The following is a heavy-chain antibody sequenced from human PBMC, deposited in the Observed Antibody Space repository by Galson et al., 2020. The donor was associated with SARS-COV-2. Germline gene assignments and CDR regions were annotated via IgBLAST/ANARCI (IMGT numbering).Heavy chain of an antibody. D-gene: IGHD3-22*01. CDR3: ARVPINQYDDSGYYYYFDY. CDR2: ISPNSGGT. Sequence: ASVKVSCTASGYTFTGYYLHWVRQAPGQGLEWVGWISPNSGGTNYAQKFQGRVTMTRDTSISTAYMELSRLRSDDTAVYYCARVPINQYDDSGYYYYFDYWGQGTLVTVSS. V-gene: IGHV1-2*02. CDR1: GYTFTGYY. J-gene: IGHJ4*02.